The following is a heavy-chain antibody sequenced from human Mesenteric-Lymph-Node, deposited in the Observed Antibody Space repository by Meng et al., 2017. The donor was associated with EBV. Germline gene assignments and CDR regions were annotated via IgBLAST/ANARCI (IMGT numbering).Heavy chain of an antibody. Sequence: VQLLQSGPGVKEPGASVKVSCKAPGYTFTNYGISWVRQVPGQGLEWVGWITPYNGNTYYGQNVQGRVTMTTDTSTSTAYMELRSLRSDDTAVYYCARVWLWFGELGWFDPWGQGTLVTVSS. J-gene: IGHJ5*02. V-gene: IGHV1-18*01. D-gene: IGHD3-10*01. CDR2: ITPYNGNT. CDR1: GYTFTNYG. CDR3: ARVWLWFGELGWFDP.